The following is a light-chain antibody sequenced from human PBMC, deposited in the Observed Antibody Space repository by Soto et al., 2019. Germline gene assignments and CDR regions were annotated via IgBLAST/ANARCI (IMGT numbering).Light chain of an antibody. V-gene: IGKV1-5*01. CDR3: QQYNSYSGT. J-gene: IGKJ1*01. Sequence: DIQMTQAPSTLSASVGDRVTITLRASQSISSWLAWYQQKPGKAPKLLIYDASSLESGVPSRFSGGGSGTEFTLTISSLQPDDFATYYCQQYNSYSGTFGQGTKVDIK. CDR2: DAS. CDR1: QSISSW.